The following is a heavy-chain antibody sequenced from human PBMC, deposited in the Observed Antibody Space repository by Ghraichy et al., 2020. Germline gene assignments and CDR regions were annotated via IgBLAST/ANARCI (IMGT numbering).Heavy chain of an antibody. V-gene: IGHV5-51*01. D-gene: IGHD1-14*01. Sequence: GESLNISCKGSGYYFTSNWIGWVRQMPGKGLEWMGIVYPGDSETIYSPSLQGQVTISTDKTVTTAYLQWSSLKASDTAMYYCARLASLRKGMDVWGQGTTVTVSS. J-gene: IGHJ6*02. CDR2: VYPGDSET. CDR1: GYYFTSNW. CDR3: ARLASLRKGMDV.